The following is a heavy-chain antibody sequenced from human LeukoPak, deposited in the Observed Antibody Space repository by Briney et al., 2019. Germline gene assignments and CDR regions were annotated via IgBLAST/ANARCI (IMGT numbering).Heavy chain of an antibody. CDR2: IYTSGST. V-gene: IGHV4-4*07. D-gene: IGHD6-13*01. CDR1: GGSISSYY. Sequence: SETLSLTWTVSGGSISSYYWSWIRQPAEKGLEWIGRIYTSGSTNYNPSLKSRVTMSVDSSKNQFSLKLSSVTAADTAVYYCARALRDSSSWSLFDYWGQGTLVTVSS. J-gene: IGHJ4*02. CDR3: ARALRDSSSWSLFDY.